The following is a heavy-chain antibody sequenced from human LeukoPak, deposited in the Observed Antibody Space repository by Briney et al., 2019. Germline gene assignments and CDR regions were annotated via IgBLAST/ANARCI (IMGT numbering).Heavy chain of an antibody. V-gene: IGHV4-59*08. Sequence: PSETLSLTCTVSAGSISPYHWSWIRQPPGKGLEWIGFINDNGGTRYNPSLNSRVTISVDTSKNQFSLKLTSMTAADTAVYYCARHYYCNSVACYALDVWGQGTKVTVST. D-gene: IGHD3-22*01. CDR1: AGSISPYH. CDR2: INDNGGT. J-gene: IGHJ3*01. CDR3: ARHYYCNSVACYALDV.